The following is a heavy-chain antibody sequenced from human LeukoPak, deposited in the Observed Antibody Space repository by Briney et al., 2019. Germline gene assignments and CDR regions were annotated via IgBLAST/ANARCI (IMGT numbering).Heavy chain of an antibody. CDR1: GGSFSGYY. Sequence: SETLSLTCAVYGGSFSGYYWSWIRHPPRKGLEWIGEINHSGSTNYNPSLKSRVTISVDTSKNQFSLKLNSVTAADTAVYYCASKTRTRYCTNGVCYGDYWGQGTLVTVSS. J-gene: IGHJ4*02. CDR2: INHSGST. V-gene: IGHV4-34*01. CDR3: ASKTRTRYCTNGVCYGDY. D-gene: IGHD2-8*01.